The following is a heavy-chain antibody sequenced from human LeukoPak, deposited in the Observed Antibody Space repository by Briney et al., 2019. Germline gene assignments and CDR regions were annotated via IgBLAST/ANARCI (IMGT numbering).Heavy chain of an antibody. J-gene: IGHJ4*02. D-gene: IGHD1-26*01. CDR3: ARLSGSYYTHNY. Sequence: GGSLRLSCAASGFTVSSNYMSWVRQAPGKGLEWVSVIYSGGSTYYADSVKGRFTISRDNSKNTLYLQMNSLRAEDTAVYYCARLSGSYYTHNYWRQGTLVTVS. CDR2: IYSGGST. V-gene: IGHV3-53*01. CDR1: GFTVSSNY.